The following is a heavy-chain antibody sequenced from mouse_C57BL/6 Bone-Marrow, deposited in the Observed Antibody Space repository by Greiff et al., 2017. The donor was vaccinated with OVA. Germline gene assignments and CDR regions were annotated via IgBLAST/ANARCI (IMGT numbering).Heavy chain of an antibody. J-gene: IGHJ3*01. CDR1: GFTFSSYA. Sequence: DVQLVESGGGLVKPGGSLKLSCAASGFTFSSYAMSWVRQTPEKRLEWVATISDGGSYTYYPDNVKGRFTISRDNAKNNLYLQMSHLKSEDTAMYYCAREDYYGSSYLAWFAYWGQGTLVTVSA. CDR2: ISDGGSYT. D-gene: IGHD1-1*01. V-gene: IGHV5-4*01. CDR3: AREDYYGSSYLAWFAY.